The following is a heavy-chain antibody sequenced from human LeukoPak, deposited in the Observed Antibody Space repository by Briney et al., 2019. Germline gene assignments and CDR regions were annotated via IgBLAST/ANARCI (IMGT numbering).Heavy chain of an antibody. CDR1: GYSISSGYY. V-gene: IGHV4-38-2*01. D-gene: IGHD3-3*01. J-gene: IGHJ4*02. CDR2: IYHSGST. Sequence: RPSETLSLTCAVSGYSISSGYYWGWIRQPPGKGLEWIGSIYHSGSTYYNPSLKSRFTISVDTSKNPFSLKLNTVTAADTAVYYCARLYDFWSGYYTGIDFDYWGQGTLVTVSS. CDR3: ARLYDFWSGYYTGIDFDY.